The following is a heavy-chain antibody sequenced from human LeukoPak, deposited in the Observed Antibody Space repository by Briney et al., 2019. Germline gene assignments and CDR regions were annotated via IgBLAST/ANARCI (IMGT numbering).Heavy chain of an antibody. Sequence: GGSLRLSCAASGFTFYSYWMSWVRQAPGKGLEWVANINQDGSEKYYVDSVKGRLTISRDNAKNSMYLQMNSLRAEDTAVYYCATSPAPGTPTFDYWGQGTLVTVSS. CDR1: GFTFYSYW. CDR3: ATSPAPGTPTFDY. J-gene: IGHJ4*02. V-gene: IGHV3-7*01. D-gene: IGHD6-13*01. CDR2: INQDGSEK.